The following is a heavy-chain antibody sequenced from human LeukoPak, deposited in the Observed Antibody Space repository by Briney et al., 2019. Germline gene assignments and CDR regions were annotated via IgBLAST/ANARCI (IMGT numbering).Heavy chain of an antibody. CDR3: ASRAAAGTDYFDY. D-gene: IGHD6-13*01. Sequence: SGTLSLTCADSGGSISSSNWWSWVRPPPGKGLEWIGEIYHSGSTNYNPSLKSRVTISVDKSKDQFSLKLSSVTAADTAVYYCASRAAAGTDYFDYWGQGTLVTVSS. J-gene: IGHJ4*02. CDR1: GGSISSSNW. V-gene: IGHV4-4*02. CDR2: IYHSGST.